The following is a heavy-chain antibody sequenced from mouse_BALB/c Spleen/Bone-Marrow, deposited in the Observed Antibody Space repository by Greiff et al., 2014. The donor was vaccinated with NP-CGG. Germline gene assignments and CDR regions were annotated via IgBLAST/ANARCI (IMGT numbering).Heavy chain of an antibody. CDR3: AREKDWVFDY. CDR1: GYTFTSYW. CDR2: IYPGSDST. J-gene: IGHJ2*01. V-gene: IGHV1-55*01. Sequence: VQVVESGAELVKPGTSVKMSCKASGYTFTSYWMHWVKQRPGQGLEWIGDIYPGSDSTNYNDKSKSKATLTVDTSSSTAYMQLSSLTSEDSAVYYCAREKDWVFDYWGQGTTLTVSS. D-gene: IGHD4-1*01.